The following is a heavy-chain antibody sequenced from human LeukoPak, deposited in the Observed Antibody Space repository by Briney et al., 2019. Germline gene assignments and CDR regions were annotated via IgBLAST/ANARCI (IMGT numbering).Heavy chain of an antibody. Sequence: PGGSLRLSCTVSGFTVSSNSMSWVRQAPGKGLEWVSFIYSGGSTHSSDSVKGRFTISRDNSKNTLYLQMNSLRAEDTAVYYCARRAGDYSHPYDYWGQGTLVTVSS. CDR1: GFTVSSNS. CDR3: ARRAGDYSHPYDY. CDR2: IYSGGST. D-gene: IGHD3-22*01. J-gene: IGHJ4*02. V-gene: IGHV3-53*01.